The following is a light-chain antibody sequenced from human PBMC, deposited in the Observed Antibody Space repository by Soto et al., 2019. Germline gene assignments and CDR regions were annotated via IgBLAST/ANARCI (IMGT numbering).Light chain of an antibody. CDR2: GAS. CDR1: QSVSSN. CDR3: QQYNNWPRGT. V-gene: IGKV3-15*01. Sequence: EIVMTQSPATLSLSPGERATLSCRASQSVSSNLAWYQQKPGQAPRLLIYGASTRATGIPARFSGSGSGTEFTLTISSLQSEDFAVYYCQQYNNWPRGTFGQGTKVAIK. J-gene: IGKJ1*01.